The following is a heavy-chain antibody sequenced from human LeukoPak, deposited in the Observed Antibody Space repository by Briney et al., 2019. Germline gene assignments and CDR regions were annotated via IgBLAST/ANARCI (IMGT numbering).Heavy chain of an antibody. J-gene: IGHJ4*02. CDR2: IKQDGSEK. Sequence: PGGSLRLSCAASGFTFSDYWMNWVRQAPGKGLEWVAIIKQDGSEKLYVDSVKGRFTISRDNAKNSLYLQMNSLRVDDMAVYYCVAGRGWFPDYWGQGTLVTVSS. V-gene: IGHV3-7*03. CDR3: VAGRGWFPDY. D-gene: IGHD2-15*01. CDR1: GFTFSDYW.